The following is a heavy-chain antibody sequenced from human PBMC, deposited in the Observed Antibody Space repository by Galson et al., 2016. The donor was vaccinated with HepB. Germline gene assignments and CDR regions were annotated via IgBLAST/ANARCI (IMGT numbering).Heavy chain of an antibody. CDR2: INSDGSRR. V-gene: IGHV3-74*01. Sequence: SLRLSCAAPGFAFSSYWMYWVRQPPGKGLVWVSRINSDGSRRTYADSVKGRFTISRDNARNTLYLQMDSLRAEDTAVYYCARGGYDGYEIDYWGQGTLVTVSS. D-gene: IGHD5-12*01. CDR1: GFAFSSYW. J-gene: IGHJ4*02. CDR3: ARGGYDGYEIDY.